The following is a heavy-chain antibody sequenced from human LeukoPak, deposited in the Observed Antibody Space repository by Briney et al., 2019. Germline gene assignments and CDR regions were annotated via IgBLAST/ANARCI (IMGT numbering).Heavy chain of an antibody. D-gene: IGHD6-13*01. V-gene: IGHV4-39*07. Sequence: SETLSLTCTVSGGSISSSSYYWGWIRQPPGKGLEWIGSIYYSGSTYYNPSLKSRVTISVDTSKNQFSLKLSSVTAADTAVYYCARDVAAAGDYYYGMDVWGQGTTVTVSS. CDR1: GGSISSSSYY. CDR2: IYYSGST. CDR3: ARDVAAAGDYYYGMDV. J-gene: IGHJ6*02.